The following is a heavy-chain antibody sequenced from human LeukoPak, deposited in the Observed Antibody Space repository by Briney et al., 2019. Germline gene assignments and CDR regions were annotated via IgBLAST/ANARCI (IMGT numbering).Heavy chain of an antibody. CDR2: IYHSGTT. J-gene: IGHJ2*01. V-gene: IGHV4-59*01. CDR3: ARVGYCSHGSCLRLDWYFDL. CDR1: GGSISSYY. D-gene: IGHD2-15*01. Sequence: SETLSLTCTVSGGSISSYYWSWIRQPRGKGLEWIGYIYHSGTTNYNPSLKSRVSISVDTSKNQFSLKLSSVTAADTAVYYCARVGYCSHGSCLRLDWYFDLWGRGTLVTVSS.